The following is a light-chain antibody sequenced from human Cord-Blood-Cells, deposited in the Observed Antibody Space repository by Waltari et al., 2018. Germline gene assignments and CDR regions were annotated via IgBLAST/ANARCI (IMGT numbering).Light chain of an antibody. V-gene: IGKV1-8*01. CDR1: QGISSY. CDR3: QQYYSYPPT. J-gene: IGKJ1*01. CDR2: AAS. Sequence: MTQSPSSLSASTGDRVTITCRASQGISSYFAWYQQKPGKAPKLLIYAASTLQSGVPSRFSGSGSGTDFTLTISCLQSEDFATYYCQQYYSYPPTFGQGTKVEIK.